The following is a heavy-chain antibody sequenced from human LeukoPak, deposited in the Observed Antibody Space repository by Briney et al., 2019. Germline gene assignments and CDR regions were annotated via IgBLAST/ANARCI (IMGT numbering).Heavy chain of an antibody. V-gene: IGHV4-34*01. J-gene: IGHJ4*02. CDR2: INHSGST. D-gene: IGHD3-9*01. CDR1: GGSFSGYY. CDR3: ARASMLVTVDY. Sequence: SETLSLTCAVYGGSFSGYYWSWIRQPPGKGLEWIGEINHSGSTNYNPSLKSRVTISVDTSKNQFSLKLSSVTAADTAVYYCARASMLVTVDYWGQGTLVTVSS.